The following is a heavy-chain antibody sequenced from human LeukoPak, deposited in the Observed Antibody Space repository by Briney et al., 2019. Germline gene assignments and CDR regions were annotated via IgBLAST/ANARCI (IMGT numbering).Heavy chain of an antibody. J-gene: IGHJ4*02. V-gene: IGHV4-39*01. Sequence: SETLSLTCTVSGGSISSSSYYWGWIRQPPGKGLEWIGSIYYGGSTYYNPSLKSRVTISVDTSKNQFSLKLSSVTAADTAVYYCARHEPFYCSGGSCYGFDYWGQGTLVTVSS. CDR1: GGSISSSSYY. D-gene: IGHD2-15*01. CDR2: IYYGGST. CDR3: ARHEPFYCSGGSCYGFDY.